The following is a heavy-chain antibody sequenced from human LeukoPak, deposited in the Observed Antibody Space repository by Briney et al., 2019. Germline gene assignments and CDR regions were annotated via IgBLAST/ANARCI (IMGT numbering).Heavy chain of an antibody. CDR1: GFTFSSYG. V-gene: IGHV3-30*18. J-gene: IGHJ4*02. Sequence: SGGSLRLSCAASGFTFSSYGMHWVRQAPGKGLEWVAVISYDGSNKYYADSVKGRFTISRDNSKNTLYLQMNSLRAEDTAVYYCAKEGHVPNWGQGTLVTVSS. CDR2: ISYDGSNK. CDR3: AKEGHVPN. D-gene: IGHD2-2*01.